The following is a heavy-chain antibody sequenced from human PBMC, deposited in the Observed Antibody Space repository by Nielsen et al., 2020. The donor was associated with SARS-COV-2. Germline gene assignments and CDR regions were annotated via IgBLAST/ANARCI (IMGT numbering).Heavy chain of an antibody. Sequence: SVKVSCKTSGGTFRSYAISWVRQAPGQGLEWMGGFIPIFGSPNYPQKFLGRVTITADRSTSTAYLELSSLRSEDTAVYYCARTRGDILTDFTYWGQGTLVTVSS. CDR3: ARTRGDILTDFTY. J-gene: IGHJ4*02. V-gene: IGHV1-69*06. CDR1: GGTFRSYA. D-gene: IGHD3-9*01. CDR2: FIPIFGSP.